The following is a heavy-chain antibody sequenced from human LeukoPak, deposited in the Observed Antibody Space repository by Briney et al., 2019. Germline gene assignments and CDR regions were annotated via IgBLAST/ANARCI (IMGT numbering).Heavy chain of an antibody. V-gene: IGHV3-23*01. CDR3: ARVGAQRGWYFDY. CDR2: ISGSGGST. J-gene: IGHJ4*02. Sequence: GGSLRLSCAASGFTFSSYAMSWVRQAPGKGLEWVSAISGSGGSTYYADSVKGRFTISGDNAKNSLYLQMNSLRAEDTAVYYCARVGAQRGWYFDYWGQGTLVTVSS. CDR1: GFTFSSYA. D-gene: IGHD4/OR15-4a*01.